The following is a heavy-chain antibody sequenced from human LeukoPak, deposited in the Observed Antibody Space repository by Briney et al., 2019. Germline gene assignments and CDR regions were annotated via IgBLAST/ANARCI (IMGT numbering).Heavy chain of an antibody. V-gene: IGHV3-23*01. Sequence: GGSLRLSCAASGFTFSSYAMSWVRQAPGKGLEWVSAISGSGGSTYYADSVKGRFTISRDNSKNTLYLQMNSLRAEDTAVYHCAILDTAMDLDYWGQGTLVTVSS. CDR2: ISGSGGST. CDR3: AILDTAMDLDY. CDR1: GFTFSSYA. J-gene: IGHJ4*02. D-gene: IGHD5-18*01.